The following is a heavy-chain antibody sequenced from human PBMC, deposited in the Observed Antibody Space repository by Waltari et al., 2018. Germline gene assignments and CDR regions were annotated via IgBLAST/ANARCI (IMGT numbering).Heavy chain of an antibody. J-gene: IGHJ6*02. CDR2: IYYSGST. D-gene: IGHD5-18*01. CDR3: ARTRGYSYGIYYYYYYGMDV. V-gene: IGHV4-39*07. CDR1: GGSISSSSYY. Sequence: QLQLQESGPGLVKPSETLSLTCTVSGGSISSSSYYWGWIRQPPGKGLEWIGSIYYSGSTYYNPSLKSRVTISVDKSKNQFSLKMNSVTAADTAVYYCARTRGYSYGIYYYYYYGMDVWGHGTTVTVSS.